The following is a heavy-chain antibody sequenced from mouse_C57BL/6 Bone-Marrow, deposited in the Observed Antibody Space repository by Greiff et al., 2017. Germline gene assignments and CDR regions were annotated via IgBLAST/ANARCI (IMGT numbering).Heavy chain of an antibody. CDR1: GYTFTSYW. J-gene: IGHJ1*03. D-gene: IGHD2-5*01. CDR3: ARPYYSNYWYFDV. CDR2: IYPGSGST. Sequence: VQLQQSGAELVKPGASVKMSCKASGYTFTSYWITWVKQRPGQGLEWIGDIYPGSGSTKYNEKFKSKATLTVDTSSSTAYMQLSSLTSEDSAVYYCARPYYSNYWYFDVWGTGPTVTVSS. V-gene: IGHV1-55*01.